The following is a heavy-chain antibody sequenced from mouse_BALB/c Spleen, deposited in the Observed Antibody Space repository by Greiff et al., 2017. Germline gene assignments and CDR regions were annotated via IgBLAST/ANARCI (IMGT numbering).Heavy chain of an antibody. J-gene: IGHJ3*01. D-gene: IGHD2-3*01. V-gene: IGHV5-6-5*01. CDR2: ISSGGST. CDR3: ARRYDGYLAY. CDR1: GFTFSSYA. Sequence: VESGGGLVKPGGSLKLSCAASGFTFSSYAMSWVRQTPEKRLEWVASISSGGSTYYPDSVKGRFTISRDNARNILYLQMSSLRSEDTAMYYCARRYDGYLAYWGQGTLVTVSA.